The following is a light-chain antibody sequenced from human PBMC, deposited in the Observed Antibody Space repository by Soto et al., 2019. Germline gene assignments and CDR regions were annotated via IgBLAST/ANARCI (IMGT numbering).Light chain of an antibody. CDR2: AAS. CDR3: QQLNSYPLT. V-gene: IGKV1-9*01. CDR1: QGISNY. J-gene: IGKJ4*01. Sequence: DIQLTQSPSFLPASVGDRVTITCRASQGISNYLAWYQQNPGKAPGLLMYAASTLQRGVSSRFSGSGFGTEFTLTISNLQPEDFATYYCQQLNSYPLTFGGGTKVEIK.